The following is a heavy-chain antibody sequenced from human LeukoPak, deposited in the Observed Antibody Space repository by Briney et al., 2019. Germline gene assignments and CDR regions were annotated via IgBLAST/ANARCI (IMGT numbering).Heavy chain of an antibody. CDR2: ISASGHYT. J-gene: IGHJ6*03. V-gene: IGHV3-23*01. D-gene: IGHD3-16*01. CDR1: GFTFSNSA. CDR3: AKDGSWGDYYFYFYIDV. Sequence: QPGGSLRLSCEASGFTFSNSAMSRVRQAPGKGLEWVSGISASGHYTYNADSAKGRFTISRDNSKNTLYLQMNSLRAEDTALYYCAKDGSWGDYYFYFYIDVWGKGTTVTVSS.